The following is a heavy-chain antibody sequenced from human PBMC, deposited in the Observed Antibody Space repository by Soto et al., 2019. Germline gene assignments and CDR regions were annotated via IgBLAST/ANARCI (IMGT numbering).Heavy chain of an antibody. CDR1: GYTFTSYG. CDR3: ARDRRVVVTSNWFDP. V-gene: IGHV1-18*01. Sequence: QVKLVQSGAEVKKPGASVKVSCKASGYTFTSYGISWVRQAPGQGLEWMGWISAYNGNTNYAQKLQGRVTMTTDTSTSTAYMELRSLRSDDTAVYYCARDRRVVVTSNWFDPWGQGTLVTVSS. D-gene: IGHD3-22*01. J-gene: IGHJ5*02. CDR2: ISAYNGNT.